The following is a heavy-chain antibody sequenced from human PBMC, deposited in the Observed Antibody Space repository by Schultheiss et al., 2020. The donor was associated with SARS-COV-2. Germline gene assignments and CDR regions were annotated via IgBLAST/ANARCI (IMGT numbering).Heavy chain of an antibody. D-gene: IGHD4-11*01. CDR2: IWYDGSNK. J-gene: IGHJ2*01. Sequence: GGSLRLSCAASGFTFSSYSMNWVRQAPGKGLEWVAVIWYDGSNKYYADSVKGRFTISRDNSKNTLYLQMNSLRAGDTAVYYCARVTTATTFFWYFDLWGRGTLVTVSS. CDR1: GFTFSSYS. V-gene: IGHV3-33*08. CDR3: ARVTTATTFFWYFDL.